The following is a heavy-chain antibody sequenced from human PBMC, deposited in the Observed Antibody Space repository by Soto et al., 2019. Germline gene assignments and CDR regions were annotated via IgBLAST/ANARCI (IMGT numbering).Heavy chain of an antibody. CDR3: AKNLYGDYGVGFDY. V-gene: IGHV3-23*01. D-gene: IGHD4-17*01. J-gene: IGHJ4*02. CDR1: GFTFSSYA. Sequence: EVQLLESGGGLVQPGGSLRLSCAASGFTFSSYAMTWVRQAPGKGLEWVSSLSGSGGSTYYADSVKGRFSISRDSSKNTLYLQMNSLRGGDTAVYYCAKNLYGDYGVGFDYWGQGTLVTVSS. CDR2: LSGSGGST.